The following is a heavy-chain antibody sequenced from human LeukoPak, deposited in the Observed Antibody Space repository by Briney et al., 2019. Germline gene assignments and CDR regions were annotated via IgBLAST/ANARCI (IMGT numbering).Heavy chain of an antibody. Sequence: PSETLSLTCTVSGGSISSYYWSWIRQPPGKGLEWIGYIYYSGSTNYDPSLKSRVTISVDTSKNQFSLKLSSVTAADTAVYYCARDKSDFWSGYPEYFDYWGQGTLVTVSS. CDR2: IYYSGST. V-gene: IGHV4-59*01. J-gene: IGHJ4*02. CDR1: GGSISSYY. CDR3: ARDKSDFWSGYPEYFDY. D-gene: IGHD3-3*01.